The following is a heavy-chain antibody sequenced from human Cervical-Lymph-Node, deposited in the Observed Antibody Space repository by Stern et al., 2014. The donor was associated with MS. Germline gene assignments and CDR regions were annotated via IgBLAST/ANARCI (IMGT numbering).Heavy chain of an antibody. CDR2: ISWNSGSI. Sequence: QLVESGGGLVQPGRSLRLSCAASGFTFDDYAMHWVRQAPGKGLEWVSGISWNSGSIGYADSVKGRFTISRDNAKNSLYLQMNSLRAEDTALYYCAKSTTVAREYYFDYWGQGTLVTVSS. V-gene: IGHV3-9*01. D-gene: IGHD3-10*01. CDR3: AKSTTVAREYYFDY. CDR1: GFTFDDYA. J-gene: IGHJ4*02.